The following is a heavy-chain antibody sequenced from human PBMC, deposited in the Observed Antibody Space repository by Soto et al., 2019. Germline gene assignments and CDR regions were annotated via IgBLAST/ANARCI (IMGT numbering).Heavy chain of an antibody. D-gene: IGHD3-10*02. J-gene: IGHJ4*01. CDR1: GGSISSGNYD. Sequence: TLSLACPGSGGSISSGNYDWSWVGQPLGKGLEWIGFISYSGSTYYSTSPKSRVTISVDTSKSQFSLNLSSVTAADTAVYYCAIHYVSCCDDWCQGT. CDR3: AIHYVSCCDD. CDR2: ISYSGST. V-gene: IGHV4-30-4*01.